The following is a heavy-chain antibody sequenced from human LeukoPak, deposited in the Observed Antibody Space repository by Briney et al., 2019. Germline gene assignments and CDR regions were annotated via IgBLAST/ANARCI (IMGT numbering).Heavy chain of an antibody. J-gene: IGHJ4*02. CDR3: ARTAWGIDY. D-gene: IGHD7-27*01. CDR2: INHSGGT. V-gene: IGHV4-34*01. Sequence: SESLSLTCAVYGGSFSGYYWSWIRQPPGKGLEWIGEINHSGGTSYNPSLKSRVTISVDTSKNQFSLKLSSVTAADTAVYYCARTAWGIDYWGQGTPVSSSS. CDR1: GGSFSGYY.